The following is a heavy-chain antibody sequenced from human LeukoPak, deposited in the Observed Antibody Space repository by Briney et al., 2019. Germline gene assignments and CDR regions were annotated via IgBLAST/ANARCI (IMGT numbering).Heavy chain of an antibody. CDR2: IKQDGSEK. V-gene: IGHV3-7*03. CDR3: ARLTTGGVGDFDY. D-gene: IGHD3-16*01. CDR1: GFTFSSYW. Sequence: GGSLRLSCAASGFTFSSYWMSWVRQAPGKGLEWVANIKQDGSEKYYVDSVKGRFTISRDNAKNSLYLQMNSLGAEDTAVYYCARLTTGGVGDFDYWGQGTLVTVSS. J-gene: IGHJ4*02.